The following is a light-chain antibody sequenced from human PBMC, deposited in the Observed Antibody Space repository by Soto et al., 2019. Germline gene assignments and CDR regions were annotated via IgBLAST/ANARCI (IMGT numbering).Light chain of an antibody. Sequence: EIVMTQSPVTLSVSPGDRVTLSCRASQSVSNAVAWYQQKYGQSPRLLIYAASTRATGVPDRFWGSGSGTDFTLTLSSMQSEDFAIYYCQQYDIWGSFGGGTRVEI. CDR1: QSVSNA. V-gene: IGKV3-15*01. CDR2: AAS. J-gene: IGKJ4*01. CDR3: QQYDIWGS.